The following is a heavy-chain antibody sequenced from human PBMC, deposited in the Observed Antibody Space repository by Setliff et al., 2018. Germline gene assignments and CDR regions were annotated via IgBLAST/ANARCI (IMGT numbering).Heavy chain of an antibody. D-gene: IGHD6-25*01. CDR3: ARSPANGGHDAFDI. J-gene: IGHJ3*02. CDR2: IKEDGSEK. V-gene: IGHV3-7*01. Sequence: GGSLRLSCAASGFTFSSYWMSWVRQAPGKGLEWVANIKEDGSEKYYVDSVKGRFTISRDNAKNSLYLQMNSLGAEDTAVYYCARSPANGGHDAFDIWGQGTMVTVS. CDR1: GFTFSSYW.